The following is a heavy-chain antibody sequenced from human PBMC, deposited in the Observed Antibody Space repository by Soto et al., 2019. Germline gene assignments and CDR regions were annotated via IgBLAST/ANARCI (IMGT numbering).Heavy chain of an antibody. Sequence: EVQLVESGGGLVQPGGSLRLSCAASGFTFSDHYMDWVRQAPGKGLDWVCRIRNKANSYSTEYAASVKGRFTISRDESKNSLYLQMNSLKAEDTAVYYCARFSGSYTRGLDYWGQGTLVTVSS. D-gene: IGHD1-26*01. J-gene: IGHJ4*02. CDR2: IRNKANSYST. V-gene: IGHV3-72*01. CDR3: ARFSGSYTRGLDY. CDR1: GFTFSDHY.